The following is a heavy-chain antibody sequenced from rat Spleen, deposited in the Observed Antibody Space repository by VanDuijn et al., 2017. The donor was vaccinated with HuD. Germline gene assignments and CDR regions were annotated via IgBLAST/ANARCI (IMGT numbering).Heavy chain of an antibody. CDR2: INTDGGST. V-gene: IGHV5-25*01. CDR3: ARGDYSSPRGGY. J-gene: IGHJ2*01. CDR1: GFTFSDYY. D-gene: IGHD1-2*01. Sequence: EVQLVESDGGLVRPGRSLKLSCTASGFTFSDYYMAWVRQAPGMGLEWVSSINTDGGSTYYPDSVKGRFTISRDTAQNTLYLQMNSLQTEDTATYYCARGDYSSPRGGYWGQGVMVTVSS.